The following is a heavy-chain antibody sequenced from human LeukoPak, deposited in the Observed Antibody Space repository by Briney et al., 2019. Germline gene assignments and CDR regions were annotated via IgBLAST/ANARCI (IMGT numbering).Heavy chain of an antibody. Sequence: ASVKVSCKASGGTFSSYAISWVRQAPGQGLEWMGGIIPIFGTANYAQKFQGRVTITTDESTSTAYMELSSLRSEDTAVYYCARDRPTEYGDYASSAFDIWGQGTVVTVSS. V-gene: IGHV1-69*05. J-gene: IGHJ3*02. CDR1: GGTFSSYA. CDR2: IIPIFGTA. CDR3: ARDRPTEYGDYASSAFDI. D-gene: IGHD4-17*01.